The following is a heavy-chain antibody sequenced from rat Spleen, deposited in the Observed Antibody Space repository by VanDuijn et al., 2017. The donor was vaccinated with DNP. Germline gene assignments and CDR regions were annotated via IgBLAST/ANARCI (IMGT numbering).Heavy chain of an antibody. Sequence: EVQLVESGGGLVQPGRSLKLSCVASGFTFSSYWMYWIRQPPGKGLEWVASISTGGVKTYYRDSVEGRFTISRDNPKNTQYLQMDSLRSEDTATYYCARHGRRVFDYWGQGVMVTVSS. J-gene: IGHJ2*01. CDR2: ISTGGVKT. V-gene: IGHV5S13*01. CDR3: ARHGRRVFDY. D-gene: IGHD1-11*01. CDR1: GFTFSSYW.